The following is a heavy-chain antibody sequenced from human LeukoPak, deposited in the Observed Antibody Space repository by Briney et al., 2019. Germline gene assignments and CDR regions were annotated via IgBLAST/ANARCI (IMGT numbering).Heavy chain of an antibody. J-gene: IGHJ4*02. Sequence: SETLSLTCAVYGGSFSGYFWTWFRQPPGKGLEWIGEINPSGTTKYHPSLKSRATISGDTSKNQISLELSAVTAADTAVYYCATSKWFGIETEYWGQGTLVTVSS. CDR1: GGSFSGYF. CDR3: ATSKWFGIETEY. D-gene: IGHD3-10*01. V-gene: IGHV4-34*01. CDR2: INPSGTT.